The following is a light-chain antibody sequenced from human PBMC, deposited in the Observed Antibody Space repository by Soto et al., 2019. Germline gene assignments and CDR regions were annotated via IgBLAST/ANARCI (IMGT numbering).Light chain of an antibody. V-gene: IGLV2-11*01. CDR2: DVT. CDR3: YSYAGDNNLV. J-gene: IGLJ2*01. CDR1: ISDVGGYNY. Sequence: QSVLTQPRSVSGSPGQSVTISCTGTISDVGGYNYVSWYQHHPGKAPKLLISDVTKRPSWVPDRFSGSKSGKTSSLTISDLQAEDEADYYCYSYAGDNNLVFGGGTTLTVL.